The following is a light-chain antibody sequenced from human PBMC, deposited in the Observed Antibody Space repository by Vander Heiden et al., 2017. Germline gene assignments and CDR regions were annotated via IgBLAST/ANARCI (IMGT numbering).Light chain of an antibody. Sequence: DIVLTQSPATLSLSPGERATLSCRASQSVSSYLAWYQQKPGQSPRLLIYDASNRAAGLPARFSGSGSGTDFTLTISSREPVDFAVYYCQQRNNWPPHTFGGGTKVEIK. J-gene: IGKJ4*01. CDR2: DAS. CDR1: QSVSSY. CDR3: QQRNNWPPHT. V-gene: IGKV3-11*01.